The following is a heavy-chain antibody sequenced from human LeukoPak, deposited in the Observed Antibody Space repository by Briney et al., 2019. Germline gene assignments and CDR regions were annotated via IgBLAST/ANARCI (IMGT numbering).Heavy chain of an antibody. J-gene: IGHJ3*02. CDR1: GFTVSSNY. CDR3: ARDISAARYAFDI. Sequence: GGSLRLSCAASGFTVSSNYMSWVRQAPGKGLEWVSVIYSGGSTKYADSVKGRFTISRDNSKNTLYLQMNSLRAEDTAVYYCARDISAARYAFDIWGQGTMVTVSS. V-gene: IGHV3-53*01. CDR2: IYSGGST. D-gene: IGHD3-16*02.